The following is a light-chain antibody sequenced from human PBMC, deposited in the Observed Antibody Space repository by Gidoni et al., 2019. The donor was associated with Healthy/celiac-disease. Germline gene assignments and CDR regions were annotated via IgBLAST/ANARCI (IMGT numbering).Light chain of an antibody. CDR3: QQYNNWPPLT. CDR1: QSVSSN. J-gene: IGKJ4*01. Sequence: DIVMTQSPATLSVSPGARATLSCRASQSVSSNLDWYPQKPGQAPRPLIYGASTRATGIPARFSGSGSGTEFTLTISSLQSEDFAVYYCQQYNNWPPLTFGGGTKVEIK. V-gene: IGKV3-15*01. CDR2: GAS.